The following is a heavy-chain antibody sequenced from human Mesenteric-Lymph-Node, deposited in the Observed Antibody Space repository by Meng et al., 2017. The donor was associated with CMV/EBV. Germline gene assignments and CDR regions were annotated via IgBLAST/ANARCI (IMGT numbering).Heavy chain of an antibody. V-gene: IGHV3-23*01. D-gene: IGHD1-26*01. Sequence: GESLKISCAASGFTFNIYAINWVRQAPGKGLEWVSAISGSASSTYYADSVKGRFTISRDNSKNTLYLQMSSLRVEDTAIYYCANSVWGWGQGTLVTVSS. J-gene: IGHJ4*02. CDR2: ISGSASST. CDR3: ANSVWG. CDR1: GFTFNIYA.